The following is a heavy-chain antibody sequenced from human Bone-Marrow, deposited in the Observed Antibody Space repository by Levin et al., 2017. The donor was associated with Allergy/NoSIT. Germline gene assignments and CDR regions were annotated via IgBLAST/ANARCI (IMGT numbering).Heavy chain of an antibody. CDR3: AKDRGDGSSSPFDY. CDR1: GFTFDDYA. V-gene: IGHV3-9*01. Sequence: LSLTCAASGFTFDDYAMHWVRQAPGKGLEWVSGISWNSGSIGYADSVKGRFTISRDNAKNSLYLQMNSLRAEDTALYYCAKDRGDGSSSPFDYWGQGTLVTVSS. D-gene: IGHD6-6*01. J-gene: IGHJ4*02. CDR2: ISWNSGSI.